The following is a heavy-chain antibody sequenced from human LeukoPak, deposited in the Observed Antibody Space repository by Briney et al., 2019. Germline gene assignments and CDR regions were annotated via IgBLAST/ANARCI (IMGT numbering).Heavy chain of an antibody. CDR2: ISSSSSYI. CDR3: ARDFAGVGATTFFDY. CDR1: GFTFSSYS. V-gene: IGHV3-21*01. J-gene: IGHJ4*02. D-gene: IGHD1-26*01. Sequence: GGSLRLSCAASGFTFSSYSMNLVRQAPGKGLEWVSSISSSSSYIYYADSVKGRFTISRDNAKNSLYLQMNSLRAEDTAVYYCARDFAGVGATTFFDYWGQGTLVTVSS.